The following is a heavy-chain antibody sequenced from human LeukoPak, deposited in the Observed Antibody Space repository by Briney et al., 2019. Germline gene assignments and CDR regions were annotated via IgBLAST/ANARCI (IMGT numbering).Heavy chain of an antibody. CDR2: IYPGDSDT. CDR1: GYSFTSYW. V-gene: IGHV5-51*01. Sequence: PGESLKISCKGSGYSFTSYWIGWVRQMPGKGLEGMGIIYPGDSDTRYSPSLQGQVTISADKSISTAYLQWSSLKASDTAMYYCATTYYYGSGSYWYYFDYWGQGTLVTVSS. D-gene: IGHD3-10*01. CDR3: ATTYYYGSGSYWYYFDY. J-gene: IGHJ4*02.